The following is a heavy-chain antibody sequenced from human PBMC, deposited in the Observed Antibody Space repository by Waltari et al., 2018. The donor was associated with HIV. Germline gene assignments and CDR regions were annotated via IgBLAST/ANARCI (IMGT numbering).Heavy chain of an antibody. CDR3: ARRRVSSYDFDY. CDR1: GASISSSSSY. CDR2: IYYSGGT. Sequence: QLQLQESGPGLVKPSETLSLTCSVSGASISSSSSYWGWIRQPPGKGLEWIGHIYYSGGTYSNPSLKSRLTVSLDTSKSQVSLRLRSVTAADTAVYYCARRRVSSYDFDYWGQGNLVIVSS. J-gene: IGHJ4*02. V-gene: IGHV4-39*01. D-gene: IGHD3-3*01.